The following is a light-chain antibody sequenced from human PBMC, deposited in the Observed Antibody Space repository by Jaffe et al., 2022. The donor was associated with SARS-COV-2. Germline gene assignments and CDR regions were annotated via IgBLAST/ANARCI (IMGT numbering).Light chain of an antibody. Sequence: QSVLTQPPSTSGTPGQRVTISCSGSSSNIGSQTVDWYQQLPGTAPKLLIYRNNQWPSGVPDRFSGSKSGTSASLAISGLQSEDEADYYCAAWDDSLNGWVFGGGTKLTVL. CDR1: SSNIGSQT. J-gene: IGLJ3*02. V-gene: IGLV1-44*01. CDR3: AAWDDSLNGWV. CDR2: RNN.